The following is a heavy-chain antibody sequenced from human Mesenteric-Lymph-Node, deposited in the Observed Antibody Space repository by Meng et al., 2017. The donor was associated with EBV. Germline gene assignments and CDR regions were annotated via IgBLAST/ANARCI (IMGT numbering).Heavy chain of an antibody. CDR3: VRGLGGSGNYYFDY. D-gene: IGHD3-10*01. J-gene: IGHJ4*02. CDR2: IYHSGGT. V-gene: IGHV4-4*02. Sequence: QVQLQASGPGLVKPSGTLSLTCTVSGVSITSNNWWTWVRQPPGKGLEWIGKIYHSGGTNYNPSLESRVTISVDKSTNQFSLRVSSVTAADAAVYYCVRGLGGSGNYYFDYWGQGTLVTVSS. CDR1: GVSITSNNW.